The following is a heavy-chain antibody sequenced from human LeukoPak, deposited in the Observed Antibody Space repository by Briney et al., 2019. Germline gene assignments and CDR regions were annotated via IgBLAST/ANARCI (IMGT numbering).Heavy chain of an antibody. CDR3: ARYSSGWFTKFDP. CDR2: IYYSGST. Sequence: SETLSLTCTVSGGSISSSTYYWGWIRQPPGKGLEWIGSIYYSGSTNYNPSLKSRVTISVDTSKNQFTLKLSSVTAADTAVYYCARYSSGWFTKFDPWGQGTLVTVSS. D-gene: IGHD6-19*01. J-gene: IGHJ5*02. CDR1: GGSISSSTYY. V-gene: IGHV4-39*06.